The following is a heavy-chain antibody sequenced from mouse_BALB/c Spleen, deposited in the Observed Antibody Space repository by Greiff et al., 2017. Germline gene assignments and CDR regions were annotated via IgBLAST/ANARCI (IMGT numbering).Heavy chain of an antibody. CDR3: TSYYYGSRSRWDY. D-gene: IGHD1-1*01. J-gene: IGHJ2*01. CDR1: GFTFSNYW. Sequence: EVQLVESGGGLVQPGGSMKLSCVASGFTFSNYWMNWVRQSPEKGLEWVAEIRLKSNNYATHYAESVKGRFTISRDDSKSSVYLQMNNLRAEDTGIYYCTSYYYGSRSRWDYWGQGTTLTVSS. CDR2: IRLKSNNYAT. V-gene: IGHV6-6*02.